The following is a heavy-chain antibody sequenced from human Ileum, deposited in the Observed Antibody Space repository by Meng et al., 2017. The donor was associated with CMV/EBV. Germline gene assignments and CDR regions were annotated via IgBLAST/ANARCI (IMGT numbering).Heavy chain of an antibody. CDR1: GFTFSSYS. CDR3: ARGRGYGSGSYLVYFDY. Sequence: GGSLRLSCAASGFTFSSYSMTWVRQAPGKGLEWVSSISSSSSYIYYADSVKGRFTIPRDNAKNSLYLQMNSLRAEDTAVYYCARGRGYGSGSYLVYFDYWGQGTLVTVSS. J-gene: IGHJ4*02. V-gene: IGHV3-21*01. CDR2: ISSSSSYI. D-gene: IGHD3-10*01.